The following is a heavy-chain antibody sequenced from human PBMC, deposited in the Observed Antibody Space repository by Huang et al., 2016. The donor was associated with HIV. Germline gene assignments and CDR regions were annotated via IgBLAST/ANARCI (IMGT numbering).Heavy chain of an antibody. CDR3: SRQDEKGYCAGDCSNHYYFGLDV. D-gene: IGHD2-21*02. CDR1: GVSISNSRYY. CDR2: IYYSESN. J-gene: IGHJ6*02. Sequence: QLQLQESGPGLVKPSETLSLTCTVSGVSISNSRYYWGWIRQPPGKGLEYIGSIYYSESNYYNPSIKSRITMSIYSSKNQFSLKLNSVTAADTAVYYCSRQDEKGYCAGDCSNHYYFGLDVWGHGTTVTVS. V-gene: IGHV4-39*01.